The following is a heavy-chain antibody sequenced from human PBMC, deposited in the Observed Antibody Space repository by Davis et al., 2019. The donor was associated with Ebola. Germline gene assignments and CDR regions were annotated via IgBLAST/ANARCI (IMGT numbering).Heavy chain of an antibody. J-gene: IGHJ3*02. V-gene: IGHV6-1*01. D-gene: IGHD6-19*01. CDR2: TYYRSKWYN. CDR3: ARGGSMYSSGWYGNAFDI. Sequence: SQTLSLTCAISGDSVSSNSAAWNWIRQSPSRGLEWLGRTYYRSKWYNDYAVSVKSRITINPDTSKNQFSLQLNSVTPEDTAVYYCARGGSMYSSGWYGNAFDIWGQGTMVTVSS. CDR1: GDSVSSNSAA.